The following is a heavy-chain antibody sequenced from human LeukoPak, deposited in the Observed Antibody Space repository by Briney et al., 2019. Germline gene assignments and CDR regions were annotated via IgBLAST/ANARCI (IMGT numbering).Heavy chain of an antibody. CDR2: IYYSGST. J-gene: IGHJ4*02. Sequence: SETLSLTCTVSGGSISGSSYYWGWIRQPPGKGLEWIGSIYYSGSTYYNPSLKSRVTISVDTSKNQFSLKLSSVTAADTAVYYCATTGGDIVVVPAAADCWGQGTLVTVSS. V-gene: IGHV4-39*01. CDR3: ATTGGDIVVVPAAADC. CDR1: GGSISGSSYY. D-gene: IGHD2-2*01.